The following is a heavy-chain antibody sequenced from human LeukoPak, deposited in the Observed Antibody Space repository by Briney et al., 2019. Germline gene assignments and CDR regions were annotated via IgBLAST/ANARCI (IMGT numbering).Heavy chain of an antibody. CDR3: ARGYCDYRFDY. Sequence: GGSLTLSCAASGFTFSSYSMNWVRQAPGKGLEWVSYISSSSSTIYYADSVKGRFTISRDNAKNSLYLQMNSRSAEDTAVYYCARGYCDYRFDYWGQGTLVTVSS. J-gene: IGHJ4*02. CDR2: ISSSSSTI. V-gene: IGHV3-48*01. CDR1: GFTFSSYS. D-gene: IGHD4-17*01.